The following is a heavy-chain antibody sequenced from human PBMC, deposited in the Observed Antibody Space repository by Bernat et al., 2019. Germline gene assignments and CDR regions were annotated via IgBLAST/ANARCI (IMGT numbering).Heavy chain of an antibody. D-gene: IGHD2-15*01. V-gene: IGHV3-21*01. Sequence: EVQLVESGGGLVKPGGSLRLSCAASGFTFSSYSMNWVRQAPGKGLEWVSSISSSSSYIYYADSVKGRFTISRDNAKNSLYLQINSLRAEDTAVYYCASQSGGQEFDYWGQGTLVTVSS. CDR3: ASQSGGQEFDY. J-gene: IGHJ4*02. CDR1: GFTFSSYS. CDR2: ISSSSSYI.